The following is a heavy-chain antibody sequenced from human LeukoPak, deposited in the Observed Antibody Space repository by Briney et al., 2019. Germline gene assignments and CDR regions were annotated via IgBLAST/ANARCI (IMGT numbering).Heavy chain of an antibody. V-gene: IGHV3-23*01. CDR3: AQQLGYCSGGTCYFTY. Sequence: GGSLRLSCAASGFTFSSYAMSWVRQAPGKGLEWVAAINNSGGDTFYSDSGKGRFTIARDNSKNTLYLQMNSLRVHDTAVYYCAQQLGYCSGGTCYFTYWGQGTLVTVSS. CDR2: INNSGGDT. J-gene: IGHJ1*01. D-gene: IGHD2-15*01. CDR1: GFTFSSYA.